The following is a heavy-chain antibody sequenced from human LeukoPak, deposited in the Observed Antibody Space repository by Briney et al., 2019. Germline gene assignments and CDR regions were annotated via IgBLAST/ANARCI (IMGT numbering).Heavy chain of an antibody. V-gene: IGHV1-69*06. CDR3: ARDRYYDFWSGSHYFDY. J-gene: IGHJ4*02. Sequence: GASVKVSCKASGGTFSSYAVSWVRHAPGQGLEWMGGIIPIFGTSNYAQKFQGRVTITADKSTSTTYMELSSLRSEDTAVYYCARDRYYDFWSGSHYFDYWGQGTLVTVSS. CDR1: GGTFSSYA. CDR2: IIPIFGTS. D-gene: IGHD3-3*01.